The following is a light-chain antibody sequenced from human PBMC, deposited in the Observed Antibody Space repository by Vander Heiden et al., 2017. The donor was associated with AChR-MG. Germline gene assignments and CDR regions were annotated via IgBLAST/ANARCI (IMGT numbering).Light chain of an antibody. V-gene: IGKV3-11*01. CDR3: QKRYSWRRT. Sequence: EIVLTQSPATLSLSPGERASLSCRASQNINTDLGWYQQKPGQAPRLVIHDAFNRATGIAARFSGSGSGTDFTLTISSLEPEDFAVYSCQKRYSWRRTFGRGTKVEIK. CDR1: QNINTD. J-gene: IGKJ1*01. CDR2: DAF.